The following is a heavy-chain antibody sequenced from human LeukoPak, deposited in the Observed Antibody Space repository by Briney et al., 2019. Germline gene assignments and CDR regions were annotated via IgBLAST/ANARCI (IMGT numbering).Heavy chain of an antibody. V-gene: IGHV3-30*04. J-gene: IGHJ4*02. D-gene: IGHD5-12*01. CDR3: ARESSVAPFDY. CDR1: GFTFSSYA. CDR2: ISYDGSNK. Sequence: GRSLRLSGAASGFTFSSYAMHWVRQAPGKGLEWVAVISYDGSNKYYADSVKGRFTIPRDNSKNTLYLQMNSLRAEDTAVYYCARESSVAPFDYWGQGTLVTVSS.